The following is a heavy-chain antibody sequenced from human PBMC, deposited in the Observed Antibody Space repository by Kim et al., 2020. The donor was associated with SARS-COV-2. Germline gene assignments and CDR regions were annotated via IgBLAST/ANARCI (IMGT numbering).Heavy chain of an antibody. D-gene: IGHD3-10*01. Sequence: SETLSLTCTVSGGSISSGSYYWSWIRQPAGKGLEWIGRIYTSGSTNYNPSLKSRVTISVDTSKNQFSLKLSSVTAADTAVYYCARDTMVRGVLYWYFDLWGRGTLVTVSS. CDR2: IYTSGST. CDR1: GGSISSGSYY. V-gene: IGHV4-61*02. CDR3: ARDTMVRGVLYWYFDL. J-gene: IGHJ2*01.